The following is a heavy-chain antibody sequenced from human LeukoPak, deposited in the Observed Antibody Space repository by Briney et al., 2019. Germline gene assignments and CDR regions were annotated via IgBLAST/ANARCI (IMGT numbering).Heavy chain of an antibody. CDR1: GFTFSSYS. D-gene: IGHD3-9*01. CDR3: ARGADVGLRYFDWLSPLDY. J-gene: IGHJ4*02. CDR2: ISSSSSTI. Sequence: GGSLRLSCAASGFTFSSYSMNWVRQAPGKGLEWVSYISSSSSTIYYADSVKGRFTISRDNAKNSLYLQMNSLRDEDTAVYYCARGADVGLRYFDWLSPLDYWGQGTLVTVPS. V-gene: IGHV3-48*02.